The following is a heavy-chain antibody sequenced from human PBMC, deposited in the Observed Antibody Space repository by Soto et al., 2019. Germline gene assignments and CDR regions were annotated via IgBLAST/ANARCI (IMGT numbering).Heavy chain of an antibody. J-gene: IGHJ4*02. Sequence: QVQVVESGGGLVKPGGSLRLSCAASGFTFSDYYMNWIRQAPGKGLEWGSYISSSSDYTKYADSVKGRFTISRDNAKSSLYLQMNSLSAEDTAVYYCARGGVRGTTSRGQVYNWGQGTLVTVSS. CDR3: ARGGVRGTTSRGQVYN. V-gene: IGHV3-11*06. CDR1: GFTFSDYY. CDR2: ISSSSDYT. D-gene: IGHD1-7*01.